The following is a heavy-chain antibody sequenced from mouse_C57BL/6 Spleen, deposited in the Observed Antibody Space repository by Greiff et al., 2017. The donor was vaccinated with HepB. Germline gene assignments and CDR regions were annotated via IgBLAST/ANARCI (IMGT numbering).Heavy chain of an antibody. J-gene: IGHJ2*01. D-gene: IGHD3-2*02. V-gene: IGHV1-54*01. CDR1: GYAFTNYL. CDR3: ARQGGSGYVNY. Sequence: QVQLKQSGAELVRPGTSVKVSCKASGYAFTNYLIEWVKQRPGQGLEWIGVINPGSGGTNYNEKFKGKATLTADKSSSTAYMQLSSLTSEDSAVYVCARQGGSGYVNYWGQGTTLTVSS. CDR2: INPGSGGT.